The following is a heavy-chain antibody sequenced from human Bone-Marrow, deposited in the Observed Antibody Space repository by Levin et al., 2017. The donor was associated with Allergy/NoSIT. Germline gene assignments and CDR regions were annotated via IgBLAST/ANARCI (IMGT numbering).Heavy chain of an antibody. V-gene: IGHV4-30-4*02. D-gene: IGHD4-11*01. CDR1: GGSISSGDYY. Sequence: SETLSLTCTVSGGSISSGDYYWSWIRQRPGKALEWIGYIFYTGTTQSNPSLTSRVSISVDTSKNQFSLQLNSVTAADTAVYYCARDSENSKWSDFDYWGLGTLVTVSS. J-gene: IGHJ4*02. CDR3: ARDSENSKWSDFDY. CDR2: IFYTGTT.